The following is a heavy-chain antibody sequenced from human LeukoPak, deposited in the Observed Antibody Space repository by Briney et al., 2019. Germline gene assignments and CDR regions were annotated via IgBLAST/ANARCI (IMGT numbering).Heavy chain of an antibody. Sequence: GGSLRLSSAASGFTVSSNYMSWVRQAPGKGLEWVSVIYSGGSTYYADSVKGRFTISRDNSKNTLYLQMNSLRAEDTAVYYCARGSGYYYYWGQGTLVTVSS. D-gene: IGHD3-22*01. V-gene: IGHV3-66*02. CDR2: IYSGGST. CDR3: ARGSGYYYY. CDR1: GFTVSSNY. J-gene: IGHJ4*02.